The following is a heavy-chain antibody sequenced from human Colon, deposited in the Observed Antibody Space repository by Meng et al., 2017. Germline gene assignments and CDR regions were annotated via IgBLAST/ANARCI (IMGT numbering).Heavy chain of an antibody. J-gene: IGHJ5*02. CDR3: ARERLSSGWYGGRWFDP. CDR1: GGSFSGYY. V-gene: IGHV4-34*01. D-gene: IGHD6-19*01. Sequence: VPLQQWGAGLLKPSETLSLTCAVDGGSFSGYYWSWIRQPPGKGLEWIGEINHSGSTNYNPSLKSRVTISVDTSKNQFSLKLSSVTAADTAVYYCARERLSSGWYGGRWFDPWGQGTLVTVSS. CDR2: INHSGST.